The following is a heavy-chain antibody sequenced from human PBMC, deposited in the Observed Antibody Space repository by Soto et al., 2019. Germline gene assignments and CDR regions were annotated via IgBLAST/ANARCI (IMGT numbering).Heavy chain of an antibody. CDR2: IGWNSGSI. Sequence: EVQLVESGGGLVQPGRSLRLSCAASGFTFDDHAMHWVRQAPGKGLEWVSGIGWNSGSIGYADSVKGRFTISRDNAENSLSLQMSSLRGEDTALYYCAKGQYYDLSGALDYWGQGTLVSVSS. CDR1: GFTFDDHA. V-gene: IGHV3-9*01. J-gene: IGHJ4*02. D-gene: IGHD3-3*01. CDR3: AKGQYYDLSGALDY.